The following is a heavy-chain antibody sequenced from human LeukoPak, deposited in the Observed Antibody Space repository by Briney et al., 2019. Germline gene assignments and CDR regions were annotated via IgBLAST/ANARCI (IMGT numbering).Heavy chain of an antibody. V-gene: IGHV3-23*01. CDR1: GFTFNNYG. D-gene: IGHD4/OR15-4a*01. Sequence: GGSLRLSCAASGFTFNNYGMHWVRQAPGKGLEWVSGLSGSGSSTDYADSVKGRFTVSRDNSKNTLFLQMNSLRAEDTAIYYCAKERDYGPADYWGQGTLVTVSS. CDR3: AKERDYGPADY. CDR2: LSGSGSST. J-gene: IGHJ4*02.